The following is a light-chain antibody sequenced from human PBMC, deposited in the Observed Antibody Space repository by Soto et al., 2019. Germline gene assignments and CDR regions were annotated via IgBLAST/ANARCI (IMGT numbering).Light chain of an antibody. CDR1: SSNIGSNT. Sequence: QLVLTQPPSASGTPGQRVTISCSGSSSNIGSNTVNWYQQLPGTAPKLLIYSNNQRPSGVPDRFSGSKSGTSASLAISGLQSEDEADYYCAAWDDSLNGALVVFGGGTKLTVL. V-gene: IGLV1-44*01. CDR2: SNN. J-gene: IGLJ2*01. CDR3: AAWDDSLNGALVV.